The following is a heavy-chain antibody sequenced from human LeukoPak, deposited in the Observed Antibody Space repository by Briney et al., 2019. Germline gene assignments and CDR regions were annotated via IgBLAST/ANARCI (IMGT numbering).Heavy chain of an antibody. D-gene: IGHD1-26*01. Sequence: GGSLRLSCAASGFTFSSYWMSWVRQAPGKGLEWVANIKQDGSEKYYVDSVKGRFTISRDNAMKSLYLQMNSLRAEDTAVYYCASYSGSYYAAFDIWGQGTMVTVSS. J-gene: IGHJ3*02. CDR3: ASYSGSYYAAFDI. CDR2: IKQDGSEK. CDR1: GFTFSSYW. V-gene: IGHV3-7*05.